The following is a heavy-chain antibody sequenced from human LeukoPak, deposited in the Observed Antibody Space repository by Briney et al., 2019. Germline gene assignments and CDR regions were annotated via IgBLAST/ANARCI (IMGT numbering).Heavy chain of an antibody. CDR1: GYTFTGYY. CDR2: INPNSGGT. V-gene: IGHV1-2*02. Sequence: ASVKVSCKASGYTFTGYYMDWVRQAPGQGLEWMGWINPNSGGTNYAQKFQGRVTMTRDTSISTAYMELSRLRSDDTAVYYCARDGASYGADAFDIWGQGTMVTVSS. CDR3: ARDGASYGADAFDI. D-gene: IGHD4-17*01. J-gene: IGHJ3*02.